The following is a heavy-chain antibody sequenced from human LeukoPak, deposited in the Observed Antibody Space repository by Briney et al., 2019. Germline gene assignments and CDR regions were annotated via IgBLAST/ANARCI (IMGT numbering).Heavy chain of an antibody. J-gene: IGHJ5*02. V-gene: IGHV4-39*01. CDR3: ARSDSSGLYNWFDA. CDR2: MHYSRSI. D-gene: IGHD6-19*01. Sequence: SEALSLTCTVSRDSISSSSYYTGWIRQPPGKGLEWIGSMHYSRSIYYNPSLKSRVNRSVDAFKNQFSLELSSVTAADTAMYYCARSDSSGLYNWFDAWGEGTLVTVSS. CDR1: RDSISSSSYY.